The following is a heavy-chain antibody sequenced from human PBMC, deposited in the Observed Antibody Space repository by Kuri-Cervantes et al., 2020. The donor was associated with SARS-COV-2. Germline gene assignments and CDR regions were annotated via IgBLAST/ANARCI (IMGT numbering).Heavy chain of an antibody. Sequence: GESLKISCTASGFRFNTYTMIWVRHPPGKGLEWVSSISSSSSYIHYADPVKGRFTISRDNAKNSLYLQMNSLRAEDTAVYHCAREGQLERPGAYYYYYGMDVWGQGTTVTVSS. V-gene: IGHV3-21*01. J-gene: IGHJ6*02. CDR1: GFRFNTYT. CDR3: AREGQLERPGAYYYYYGMDV. CDR2: ISSSSSYI. D-gene: IGHD1-1*01.